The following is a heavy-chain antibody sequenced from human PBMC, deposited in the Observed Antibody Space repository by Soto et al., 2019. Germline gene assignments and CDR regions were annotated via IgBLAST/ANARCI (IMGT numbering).Heavy chain of an antibody. Sequence: GASVKVSCKASGYTFTGYYMRWVRQAPGQGLEWMGWINPNSGGTNYAQKFQGRVTITTDKSMSTAYMELSSLRSEDTAVYYCARGLSDDYGDYVHAFDIWGQGTMVTVSS. D-gene: IGHD4-17*01. CDR2: INPNSGGT. V-gene: IGHV1-2*02. CDR1: GYTFTGYY. CDR3: ARGLSDDYGDYVHAFDI. J-gene: IGHJ3*02.